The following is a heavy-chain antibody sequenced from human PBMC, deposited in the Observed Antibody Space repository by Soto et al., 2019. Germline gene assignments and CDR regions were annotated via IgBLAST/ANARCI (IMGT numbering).Heavy chain of an antibody. CDR3: AKDQVLVRYFDWHLDY. J-gene: IGHJ4*02. D-gene: IGHD3-9*01. Sequence: PSQTLSLTCAISGDSVSSNSAAWNWIRQSPSRGLEWLGRTYYRSKWYNDYAVSVKSRITINPDTSKNQFSLQLNSVTPEDTAVYYCAKDQVLVRYFDWHLDYWGQGTLVTVSS. CDR2: TYYRSKWYN. CDR1: GDSVSSNSAA. V-gene: IGHV6-1*01.